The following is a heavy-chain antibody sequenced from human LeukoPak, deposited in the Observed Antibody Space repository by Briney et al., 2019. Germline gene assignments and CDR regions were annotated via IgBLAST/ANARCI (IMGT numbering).Heavy chain of an antibody. CDR2: INHSGST. CDR3: ARSVVLRY. J-gene: IGHJ4*02. V-gene: IGHV4-34*01. CDR1: GGSFSGYY. Sequence: SETLSLTCAVYGGSFSGYYWSWIRQPPGKGLEWIGEINHSGSTNYNPSLKSRVTISVDTSKNQFSLKLSSVTAADTAVYYCARSVVLRYWGQGTLVTVSS. D-gene: IGHD4-23*01.